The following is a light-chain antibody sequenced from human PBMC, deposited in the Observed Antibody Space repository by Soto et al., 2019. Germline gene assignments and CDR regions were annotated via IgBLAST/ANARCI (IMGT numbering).Light chain of an antibody. Sequence: DLQMTQSPSSLSASVGDRVTITCRASQTITTYLNWYQQKPGKAPKLLIYAASRLQSGVPSRFSGCGSGTDFTLTISSLQPEDFATYYCQQSHSIPYTFGQGTKLEIK. CDR3: QQSHSIPYT. CDR1: QTITTY. J-gene: IGKJ2*01. V-gene: IGKV1-39*01. CDR2: AAS.